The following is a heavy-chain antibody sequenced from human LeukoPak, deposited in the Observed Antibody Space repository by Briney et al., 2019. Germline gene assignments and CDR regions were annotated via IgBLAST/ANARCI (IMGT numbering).Heavy chain of an antibody. CDR1: GGSFSGYY. J-gene: IGHJ5*02. V-gene: IGHV4-34*01. D-gene: IGHD3-9*01. Sequence: SETLSLTCAVYGGSFSGYYWSWIRQPPGKGLEWIGEINHSGSTNYNPSLKSRVTISVDTSKNQFSLKLSSVTAADTAVYYCARHGERYFDCLPTLTWFDPWGQGTLVT. CDR2: INHSGST. CDR3: ARHGERYFDCLPTLTWFDP.